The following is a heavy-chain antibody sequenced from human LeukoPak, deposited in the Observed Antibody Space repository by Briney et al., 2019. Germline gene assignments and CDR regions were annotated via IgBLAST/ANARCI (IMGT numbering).Heavy chain of an antibody. CDR1: GDSVSSNSAA. CDR2: TYYRSKWFI. J-gene: IGHJ4*02. CDR3: TRSDCSSGRCPGFDN. Sequence: SQTLSLTCGISGDSVSSNSAAWNWLRQSPSRGLEWLGRTYYRSKWFINYAPSVKSRIIINPGTPKNQVSLQLNSVTPEDTAVYYCTRSDCSSGRCPGFDNWGQGTLVTVSS. V-gene: IGHV6-1*01. D-gene: IGHD6-19*01.